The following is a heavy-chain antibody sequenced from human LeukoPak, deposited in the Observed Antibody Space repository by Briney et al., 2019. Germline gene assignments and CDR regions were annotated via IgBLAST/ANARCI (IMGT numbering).Heavy chain of an antibody. J-gene: IGHJ3*02. D-gene: IGHD6-25*01. CDR2: IGTAGDT. V-gene: IGHV3-13*01. CDR1: GFTFSSYD. Sequence: GGSLRLSCAASGFTFSSYDVHWVRQATGKGLEWVSAIGTAGDTYYPGSVKGRFTISRENAKNSLYLQMNSLRAGDTAVYYCARAVSGSVLFDIWGQGTMVTVSS. CDR3: ARAVSGSVLFDI.